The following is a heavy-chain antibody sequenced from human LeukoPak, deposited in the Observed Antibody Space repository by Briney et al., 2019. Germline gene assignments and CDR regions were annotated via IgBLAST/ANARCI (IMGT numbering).Heavy chain of an antibody. CDR2: MNPNSGNT. J-gene: IGHJ4*02. V-gene: IGHV1-8*01. CDR3: AISGMYGYVY. Sequence: ASVKVSCKASGYTFTSYDISWVRQATGQGLECMGWMNPNSGNTGYAQKFQGRVTMTRNTSIGTAYMELTNLTSEDTAVYYCAISGMYGYVYWGQGSLVTVSS. CDR1: GYTFTSYD. D-gene: IGHD5-18*01.